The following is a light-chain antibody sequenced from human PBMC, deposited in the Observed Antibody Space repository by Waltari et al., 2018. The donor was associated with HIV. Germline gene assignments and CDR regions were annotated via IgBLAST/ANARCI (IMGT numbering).Light chain of an antibody. CDR1: KLGVKY. CDR2: QDK. V-gene: IGLV3-1*01. Sequence: SYELTQPASVSVSPGQTASITCPGAKLGVKYVSWYQQKPGQSPVVVIYQDKKRPSGIPERFSGSNSGNTATLTISGTQALDEADYYCQAWDSSTVVFGGGTKVTVL. J-gene: IGLJ2*01. CDR3: QAWDSSTVV.